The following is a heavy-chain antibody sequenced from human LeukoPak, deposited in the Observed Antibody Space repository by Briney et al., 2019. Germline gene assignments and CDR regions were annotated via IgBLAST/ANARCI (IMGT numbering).Heavy chain of an antibody. CDR3: ARNLVNYYDSSGYYY. V-gene: IGHV1-18*01. J-gene: IGHJ4*02. Sequence: GASVKVSCKASGYTFTSYGISWVRQAPGQGLELMGWISAYNGNTNYAQKIQGRVNMTTDTSTSTAYMELRSLRSDDTAAYYCARNLVNYYDSSGYYYWGQGTLVTVSS. CDR1: GYTFTSYG. CDR2: ISAYNGNT. D-gene: IGHD3-22*01.